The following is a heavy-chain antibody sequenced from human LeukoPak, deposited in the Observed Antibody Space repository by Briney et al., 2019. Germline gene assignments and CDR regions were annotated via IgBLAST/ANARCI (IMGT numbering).Heavy chain of an antibody. CDR2: ISGSGGST. V-gene: IGHV3-23*01. Sequence: GGSLRLSCGASGFTFSSYAMSWVRQAPGKGLEWVSAISGSGGSTYYADSVKGRFTISRDNSKNTLYLQMNSLRAEDTAVYYCAKGPTKGYCSSTSCYIVDWFDPWGQGTLVTVSS. CDR1: GFTFSSYA. J-gene: IGHJ5*02. D-gene: IGHD2-2*02. CDR3: AKGPTKGYCSSTSCYIVDWFDP.